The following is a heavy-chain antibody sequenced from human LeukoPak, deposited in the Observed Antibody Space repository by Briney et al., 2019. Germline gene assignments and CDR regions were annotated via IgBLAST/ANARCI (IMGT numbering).Heavy chain of an antibody. CDR1: GGSFSGYY. CDR3: ARVLHDFWSGYYKNYYYYYMDV. J-gene: IGHJ6*03. Sequence: SETLSLTCAVYGGSFSGYYWSWIRQPPGKGLEWIGEINHSGSTNYNPSLKSRVTISVDTSKNQFSLKLSSVTAADTAVYYCARVLHDFWSGYYKNYYYYYMDVWGKGTRSPSP. V-gene: IGHV4-34*01. D-gene: IGHD3-3*01. CDR2: INHSGST.